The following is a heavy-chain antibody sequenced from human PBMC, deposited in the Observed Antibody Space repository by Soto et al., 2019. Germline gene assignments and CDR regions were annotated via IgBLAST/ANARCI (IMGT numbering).Heavy chain of an antibody. CDR2: ISAYNGDT. D-gene: IGHD6-19*01. CDR1: GYTFTSYG. Sequence: QVQLVQSGAEVKKPGASVKVSCKASGYTFTSYGISWVRQAPGQGLEWMGWISAYNGDTNYAQKLQGRVTMTTATSTSIAYMEVKSLRSDVKAVYYCARDGSRYSSGWTSYWGQGTLVTVSS. CDR3: ARDGSRYSSGWTSY. V-gene: IGHV1-18*01. J-gene: IGHJ4*02.